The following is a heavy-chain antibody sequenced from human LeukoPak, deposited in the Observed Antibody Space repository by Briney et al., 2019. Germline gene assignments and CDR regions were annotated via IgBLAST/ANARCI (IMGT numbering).Heavy chain of an antibody. V-gene: IGHV5-51*01. CDR2: IYPGDSDT. Sequence: GESLKISCKGSGYSFTSYWIGWVRQMPGKGPEWMAIIYPGDSDTRYSPSFQGQVTISADKSITTAYLQWGSLKASDTAMYYCARRIGFTGYPFDYWGQGTLVTVSS. CDR1: GYSFTSYW. CDR3: ARRIGFTGYPFDY. J-gene: IGHJ4*02. D-gene: IGHD3-9*01.